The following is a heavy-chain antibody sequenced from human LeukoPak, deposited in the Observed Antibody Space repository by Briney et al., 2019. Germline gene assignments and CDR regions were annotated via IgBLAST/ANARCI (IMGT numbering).Heavy chain of an antibody. Sequence: HPGGSLRLSCTASGFTFSSYWMSWARQAPGKGLEWVANIKQDGSEKYYVDSVKGRFTISRGNAKNSLYLQMNSLRAEDTAVYYCARDLNYYDSSGYFDYWGQGTLVTVSS. CDR1: GFTFSSYW. CDR2: IKQDGSEK. V-gene: IGHV3-7*01. J-gene: IGHJ4*02. CDR3: ARDLNYYDSSGYFDY. D-gene: IGHD3-22*01.